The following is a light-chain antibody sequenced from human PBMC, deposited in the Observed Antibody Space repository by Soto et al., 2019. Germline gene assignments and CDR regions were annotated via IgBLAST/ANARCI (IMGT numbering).Light chain of an antibody. CDR2: AAS. V-gene: IGKV3-20*01. Sequence: IVLTQSPGTLSLSPGERATLACRASRSFSSSYLAWYQQKPGQAPRLLIYAASTRATGIPDRFSGSGSATEFTLTISRLEPEDSAVYYCQQYGSSPPYTFGRGTKLEIK. J-gene: IGKJ2*01. CDR3: QQYGSSPPYT. CDR1: RSFSSSY.